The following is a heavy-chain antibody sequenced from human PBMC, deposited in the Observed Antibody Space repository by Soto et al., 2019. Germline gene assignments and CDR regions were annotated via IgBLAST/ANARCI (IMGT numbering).Heavy chain of an antibody. D-gene: IGHD6-19*01. CDR1: GGSFSGYY. Sequence: ASETLSLTCAVYGGSFSGYYWSWIRQPPGKGLEWTGEINHSGSTNYNPSLKSRVTISVDTSKNQFSLKLSSVTAADTAVYYCAREAYRSSGWYQGYYYYGMDVWGQGTTVTVSS. CDR3: AREAYRSSGWYQGYYYYGMDV. CDR2: INHSGST. V-gene: IGHV4-34*01. J-gene: IGHJ6*02.